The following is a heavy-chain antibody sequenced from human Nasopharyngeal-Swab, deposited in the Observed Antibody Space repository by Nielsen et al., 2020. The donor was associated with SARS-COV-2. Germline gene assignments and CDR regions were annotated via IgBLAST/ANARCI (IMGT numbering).Heavy chain of an antibody. D-gene: IGHD6-13*01. Sequence: GGSLRLSCAASGFTFDDYAIHWVRQAPGRGLEWVSGISWDSGNIGYADSVKGRFTISRDNAKNSLYLQMNSLRAEDTALYYCARASGSSWDFDYWGQGTLVTVSS. CDR3: ARASGSSWDFDY. V-gene: IGHV3-9*01. CDR2: ISWDSGNI. CDR1: GFTFDDYA. J-gene: IGHJ4*02.